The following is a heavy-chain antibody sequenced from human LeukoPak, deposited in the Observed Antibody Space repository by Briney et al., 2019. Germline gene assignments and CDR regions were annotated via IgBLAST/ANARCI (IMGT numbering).Heavy chain of an antibody. J-gene: IGHJ6*03. CDR3: AKDGQMGYSSGYYYMDV. CDR2: IRSKANSYAT. CDR1: GFTFSGSA. V-gene: IGHV3-73*01. Sequence: GGSLRLSCAASGFTFSGSAMHWVRQASGKGLEWVGRIRSKANSYATAYAASVKGRFTISRDNSKNTLYLQMNSLRAEDTAVYYCAKDGQMGYSSGYYYMDVWGKGTTVTVSS. D-gene: IGHD5-18*01.